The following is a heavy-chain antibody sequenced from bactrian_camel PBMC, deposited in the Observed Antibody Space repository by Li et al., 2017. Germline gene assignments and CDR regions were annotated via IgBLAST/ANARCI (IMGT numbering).Heavy chain of an antibody. CDR2: INSGGDST. CDR3: LVGFDY. D-gene: IGHD5*01. J-gene: IGHJ4*01. V-gene: IGHV3S40*01. CDR1: GFTFSDHA. Sequence: QLVESGGGLVQPGGSLRLSCAASGFTFSDHAMCWVRQAPGKGLEWISGINSGGDSTYYRDSVKGRFTISRDNAKNTVYFQLNSLTSDDTGMYFCLVGFDYWGRGTQVTVS.